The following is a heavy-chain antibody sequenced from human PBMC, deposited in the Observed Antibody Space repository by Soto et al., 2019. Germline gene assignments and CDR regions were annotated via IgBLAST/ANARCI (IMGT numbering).Heavy chain of an antibody. CDR1: GFTFSNYA. CDR2: ITRTDST. V-gene: IGHV3-23*01. CDR3: AKALVGEVGATDY. J-gene: IGHJ4*02. Sequence: GGSLRLSCTASGFTFSNYAMSWVRQAPGKGLEWVSAITRTDSTYYAASVKGRFTISRDNSRNTLYLQMNSLGAEDAALYYCAKALVGEVGATDYWGQGTLVTVSS. D-gene: IGHD1-26*01.